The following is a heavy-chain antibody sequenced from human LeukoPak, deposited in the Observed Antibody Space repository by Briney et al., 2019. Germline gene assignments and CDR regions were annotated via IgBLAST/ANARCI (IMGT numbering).Heavy chain of an antibody. V-gene: IGHV4-61*01. CDR3: ARDPRSSGYCSGGSCSDWFDP. Sequence: SETLSLTCTVSGGSVSRGRYYWRWIREPPGKGLEWIGYIYYSGSTNYNPSLKSRVTISVDTSKNQFSLKLSSVTAADTAVYYCARDPRSSGYCSGGSCSDWFDPWGQGTLVTVSS. D-gene: IGHD2-15*01. CDR2: IYYSGST. J-gene: IGHJ5*02. CDR1: GGSVSRGRYY.